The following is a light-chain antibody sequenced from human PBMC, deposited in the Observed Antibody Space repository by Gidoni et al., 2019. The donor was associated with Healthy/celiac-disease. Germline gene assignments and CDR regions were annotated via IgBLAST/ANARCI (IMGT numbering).Light chain of an antibody. J-gene: IGKJ1*01. V-gene: IGKV1-5*01. CDR1: QSISSW. Sequence: DIQMTPSPSTLSASVGDRVTITCRASQSISSWLAWYQQKPGKAPKLLIYDASSLESGVPSRFSGSGSGTEFTLTISSLQPDDFATYYCQQYNSYPWTFGQXTKVEIK. CDR2: DAS. CDR3: QQYNSYPWT.